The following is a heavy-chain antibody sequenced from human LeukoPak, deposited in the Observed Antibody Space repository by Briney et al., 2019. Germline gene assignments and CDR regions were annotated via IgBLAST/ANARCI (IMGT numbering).Heavy chain of an antibody. CDR1: GFTFSTYA. CDR2: ISYDGSTQ. V-gene: IGHV3-30-3*01. Sequence: PGRSLRLSCTASGFTFSTYAMHWVRQAPVNGLEWVAVISYDGSTQYYADSVKGRFTISRDNSKNTLDLQMNSLRTDDTAVYYCARGDKAVAFDWFDPWGQGTLVSVSS. J-gene: IGHJ5*02. D-gene: IGHD6-19*01. CDR3: ARGDKAVAFDWFDP.